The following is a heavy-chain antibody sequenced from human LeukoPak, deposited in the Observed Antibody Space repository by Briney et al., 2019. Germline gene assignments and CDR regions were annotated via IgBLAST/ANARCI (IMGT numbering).Heavy chain of an antibody. Sequence: SETLSLTCTVSGGSISSYYWSWIRQPPGKGLEWIGYIYYSGSTNYNPSLKSRVTISVDTSKNQFSLKLSSVTAADTAVYYCARRSSSSWSKWGYWGQGTLVTVSS. V-gene: IGHV4-59*01. J-gene: IGHJ4*02. CDR3: ARRSSSSWSKWGY. CDR2: IYYSGST. D-gene: IGHD6-13*01. CDR1: GGSISSYY.